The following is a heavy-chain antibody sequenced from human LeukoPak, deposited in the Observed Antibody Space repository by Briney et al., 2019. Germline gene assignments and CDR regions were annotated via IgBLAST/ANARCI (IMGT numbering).Heavy chain of an antibody. CDR1: GGSISSYY. CDR2: IYYSGST. D-gene: IGHD6-19*01. CDR3: ARKNHMAVAGTVSWYFDR. V-gene: IGHV4-59*12. J-gene: IGHJ4*02. Sequence: KPSETLSLTCTVSGGSISSYYWSWIRQPPGKGLEWIGCIYYSGSTDYNPSLKSRVTISVDTSKNQFSLKLSSVTAADTAIYYCARKNHMAVAGTVSWYFDRWGQGTLVTVSS.